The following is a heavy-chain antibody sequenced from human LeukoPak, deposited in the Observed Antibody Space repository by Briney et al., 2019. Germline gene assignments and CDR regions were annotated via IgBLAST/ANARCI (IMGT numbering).Heavy chain of an antibody. CDR2: INHSGST. V-gene: IGHV4-34*01. D-gene: IGHD3-22*01. CDR1: GGSFSGYY. J-gene: IGHJ3*02. CDR3: ARGGSDYYDSSDAFDI. Sequence: SETLSLTCAVYGGSFSGYYWSWIRQPPGKGLEWIGEINHSGSTNYNPSLKSQVTISVDTSKNQFSLKLSSVTAADTAVYYCARGGSDYYDSSDAFDIWGQGTMVTVSS.